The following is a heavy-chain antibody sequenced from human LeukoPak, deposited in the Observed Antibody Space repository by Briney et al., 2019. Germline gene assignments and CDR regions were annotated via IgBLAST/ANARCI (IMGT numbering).Heavy chain of an antibody. CDR3: ASAPNIAAAGTLRGNWFDP. V-gene: IGHV4-39*07. CDR2: IYYSGST. CDR1: GGSISSSSYY. Sequence: SETLSLICTVSGGSISSSSYYWGWIRQPPGKGLEWIGSIYYSGSTYYNPSLKSRVTISVDTSKNQFSLKLSSVTAADTAVYYCASAPNIAAAGTLRGNWFDPWGQGTLVTVSS. J-gene: IGHJ5*02. D-gene: IGHD6-13*01.